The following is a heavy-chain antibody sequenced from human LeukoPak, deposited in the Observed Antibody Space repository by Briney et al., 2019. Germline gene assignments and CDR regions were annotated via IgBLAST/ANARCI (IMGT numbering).Heavy chain of an antibody. CDR2: FDAEDGET. CDR1: GYTLTELS. D-gene: IGHD3-9*01. CDR3: ATVPSPTGSMTYYFDY. V-gene: IGHV1-24*01. J-gene: IGHJ4*02. Sequence: ASVKVSCKVSGYTLTELSMHWVRQAPGKGPEWMGGFDAEDGETIYAQKFQGRVTMTEDTSTDTAYMELSSLRSEDTAVYYCATVPSPTGSMTYYFDYWGQGTLVTVSS.